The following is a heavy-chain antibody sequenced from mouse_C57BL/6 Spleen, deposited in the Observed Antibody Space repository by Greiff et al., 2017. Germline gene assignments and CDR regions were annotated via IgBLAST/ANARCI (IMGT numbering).Heavy chain of an antibody. D-gene: IGHD1-1*01. CDR3: TKDYGINFDC. J-gene: IGHJ2*01. Sequence: VQRVEPGAELARPGASVKMSCKASGYTFTSYTMHWVKQRPGQGLEWIGYINPSSGYTKYNQKFKDKATLTVDKSSSTAYMQRSSLTSEDSADYYCTKDYGINFDCWGKGTTLTVSS. CDR1: GYTFTSYT. CDR2: INPSSGYT. V-gene: IGHV1-4*01.